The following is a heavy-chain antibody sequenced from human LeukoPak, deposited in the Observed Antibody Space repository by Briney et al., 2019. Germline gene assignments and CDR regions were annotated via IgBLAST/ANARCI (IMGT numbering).Heavy chain of an antibody. CDR1: GFTFSSYS. Sequence: GGSLRLSCAASGFTFSSYSMNWVRQAPGKGLEWVSGISWNSGSIGYADSVKGRFTISRDNAKNSLCLQMNSLRAEDMALYYCAKDGRPFDLWGRGTLVTVSS. CDR3: AKDGRPFDL. CDR2: ISWNSGSI. J-gene: IGHJ2*01. V-gene: IGHV3-9*03.